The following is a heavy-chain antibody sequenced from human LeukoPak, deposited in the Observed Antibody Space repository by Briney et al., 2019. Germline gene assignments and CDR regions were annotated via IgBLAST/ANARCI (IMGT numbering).Heavy chain of an antibody. V-gene: IGHV4-59*01. CDR2: IYYSGST. J-gene: IGHJ4*02. CDR1: GGSISSYY. CDR3: ARDSSSGQYYFDY. D-gene: IGHD6-13*01. Sequence: MPSETLSLTCTVSGGSISSYYWSWIRQPPGKGLEWIGYIYYSGSTNYNPSLKSRVTISVDTSKNQFSLKLSSVTAADTAVYYCARDSSSGQYYFDYWGQGTLVTVSS.